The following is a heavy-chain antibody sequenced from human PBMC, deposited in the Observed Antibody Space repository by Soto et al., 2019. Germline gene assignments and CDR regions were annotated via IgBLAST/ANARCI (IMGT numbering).Heavy chain of an antibody. Sequence: PGESLKISCKGSGYSFTSYWISWVRQMPGKGLEWMGRIDPSDSYTNYSPSSQGHVTISADKSISTAYLQWSSLKASDTAMYYCAREGNRYYYDSSGIPGDAFDIWGQGTMVTVSS. CDR1: GYSFTSYW. V-gene: IGHV5-10-1*01. J-gene: IGHJ3*02. CDR2: IDPSDSYT. D-gene: IGHD3-22*01. CDR3: AREGNRYYYDSSGIPGDAFDI.